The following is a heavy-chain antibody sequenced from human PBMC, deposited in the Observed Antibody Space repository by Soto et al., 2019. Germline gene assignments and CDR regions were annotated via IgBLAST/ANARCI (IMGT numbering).Heavy chain of an antibody. J-gene: IGHJ4*02. CDR1: GLTYSSYA. CDR2: ISGSGDST. CDR3: ARRNYVGLYFDY. V-gene: IGHV3-23*01. Sequence: EVQLLESGGGLVQPGGSLRLSCAASGLTYSSYAMSWVRQAPGKGLEWVSVISGSGDSTYYADSVKGRFTISRDNSKNTLYLQMNSLRAEDTAVYYCARRNYVGLYFDYWGQGTLVTVSS. D-gene: IGHD1-7*01.